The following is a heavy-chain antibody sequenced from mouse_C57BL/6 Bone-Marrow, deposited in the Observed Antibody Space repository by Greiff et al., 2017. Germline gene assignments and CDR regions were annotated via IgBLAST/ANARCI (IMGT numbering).Heavy chain of an antibody. V-gene: IGHV1-55*01. CDR3: ARKNPRITTVVADY. Sequence: ESGAELVKPGASVKMSCKASGYTFTSYWITWVKQRPGQGLEWIGDIYPGSGSTNYNEQFKSKATLTVDTSSSTAYMQLSSLTSEDSAVYYCARKNPRITTVVADYWGQGTTLTVSS. CDR2: IYPGSGST. D-gene: IGHD1-1*01. J-gene: IGHJ2*01. CDR1: GYTFTSYW.